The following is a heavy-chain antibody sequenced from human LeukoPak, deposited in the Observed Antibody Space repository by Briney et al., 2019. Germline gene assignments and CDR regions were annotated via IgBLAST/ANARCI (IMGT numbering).Heavy chain of an antibody. CDR2: ISTISSYT. D-gene: IGHD6-19*01. J-gene: IGHJ5*02. CDR3: ARDPYAQYSGGWYNWLVP. V-gene: IGHV3-21*01. Sequence: GRSLRPSCAAAGFTFSSYSMNWVRQAPGNGLEWVSSISTISSYTYYADSVKGRSTISRDNAKNSLYLQMTSVLAEDTAVYYCARDPYAQYSGGWYNWLVPWGQGTLVTVSS. CDR1: GFTFSSYS.